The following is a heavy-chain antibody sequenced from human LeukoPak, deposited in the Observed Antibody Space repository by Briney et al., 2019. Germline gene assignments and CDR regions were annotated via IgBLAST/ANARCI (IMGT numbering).Heavy chain of an antibody. CDR1: GFTFSGSA. CDR2: IRSKANSYAT. D-gene: IGHD1-26*01. Sequence: GGSLRLSCAASGFTFSGSAMHWVRQASGKGLEWVGRIRSKANSYATAHAASVKGRFTISRDDSKNTAYLQMNSLKTEDTAVYYCTSLFSGSYYEDYWGQGTLVTVSS. V-gene: IGHV3-73*01. CDR3: TSLFSGSYYEDY. J-gene: IGHJ4*02.